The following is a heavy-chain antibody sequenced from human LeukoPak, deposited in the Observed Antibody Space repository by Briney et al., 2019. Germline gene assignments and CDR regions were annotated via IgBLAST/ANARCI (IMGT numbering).Heavy chain of an antibody. CDR3: ARDAPPDQLLSFDP. CDR1: GGSISSGSYY. V-gene: IGHV4-61*02. CDR2: IYTSGST. J-gene: IGHJ5*02. D-gene: IGHD2-2*01. Sequence: SGTLSLTCAVSGGSISSGSYYWSWIRQPAGKGLEWIGRIYTSGSTNYNPSLKSRVTISVDTSKNQFSLKLSSVTAADTAVYYCARDAPPDQLLSFDPWGQGTLVTVSS.